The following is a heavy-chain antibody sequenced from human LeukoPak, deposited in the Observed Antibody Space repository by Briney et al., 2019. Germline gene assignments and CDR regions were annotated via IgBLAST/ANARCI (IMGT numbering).Heavy chain of an antibody. D-gene: IGHD2-15*01. CDR1: GYTFTSYG. CDR2: ISAYSGDT. Sequence: ASVKVSCKASGYTFTSYGFTWVRQAPGQGLEWMGWISAYSGDTDYAQKFQGRVTMTTDISTSTAYMEVRSLRSDDTAVYYCARDQVAFEAATRVTWFDPWGQGTLVTVSS. CDR3: ARDQVAFEAATRVTWFDP. V-gene: IGHV1-18*01. J-gene: IGHJ5*02.